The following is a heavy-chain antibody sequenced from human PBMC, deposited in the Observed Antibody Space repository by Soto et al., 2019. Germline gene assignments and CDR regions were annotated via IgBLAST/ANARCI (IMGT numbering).Heavy chain of an antibody. V-gene: IGHV3-15*07. D-gene: IGHD3-3*01. J-gene: IGHJ4*02. CDR3: TTDFYDFWRGRYFDY. CDR2: IKSKTDGGTT. CDR1: GFTFSNAW. Sequence: PGGSLRLSCAASGFTFSNAWINWVRQAPGKGLEWVGRIKSKTDGGTTDYAAPVKGRFTISRDDSKNTLYLQMNSLKTEDTAVYYCTTDFYDFWRGRYFDYWGQGTLVTVSS.